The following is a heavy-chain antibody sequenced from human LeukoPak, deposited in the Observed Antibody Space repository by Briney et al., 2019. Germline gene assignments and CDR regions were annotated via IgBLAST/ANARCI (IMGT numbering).Heavy chain of an antibody. CDR3: ARDWVAGVPFDAFDI. CDR2: ISGSGGST. Sequence: GGSLRLSCAASGLTFSSDAMSWVRQAPGKGLEWVSAISGSGGSTYYADSVKGRFTISRDNAKNSLYLHMNGLTAEDTAMYYCARDWVAGVPFDAFDIWGQGTMVSVSS. V-gene: IGHV3-23*01. J-gene: IGHJ3*02. CDR1: GLTFSSDA. D-gene: IGHD3-10*01.